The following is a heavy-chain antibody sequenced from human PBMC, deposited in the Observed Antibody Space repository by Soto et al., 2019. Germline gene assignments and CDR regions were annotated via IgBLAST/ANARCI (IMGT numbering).Heavy chain of an antibody. CDR2: INSDGSST. CDR3: ASSTMIVVITA. CDR1: GFTFSSYW. V-gene: IGHV3-74*01. J-gene: IGHJ5*02. D-gene: IGHD3-22*01. Sequence: PGGSLRLSCAASGFTFSSYWMHWVRQAPGKGLVWVSRINSDGSSTSYADSVKGRFTISRDNSQNTLYLQMNSLRADDTAIYYCASSTMIVVITAWGQGTLVTVSS.